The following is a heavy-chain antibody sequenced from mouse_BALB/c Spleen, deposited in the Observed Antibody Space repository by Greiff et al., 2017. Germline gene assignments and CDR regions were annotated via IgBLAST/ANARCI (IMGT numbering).Heavy chain of an antibody. J-gene: IGHJ2*01. D-gene: IGHD2-14*01. CDR1: GFTFSSYG. Sequence: EVMLVESGGGLVQPGGSLKLSCAASGFTFSSYGMSWVRQTPDKRLELVATINSNGGSTYYPDSVKGRFTISRDNAKNTLYLQMSSLKSEDTAMYYCARGDRYYFDYWGQGTTLTVSS. V-gene: IGHV5-6-3*01. CDR3: ARGDRYYFDY. CDR2: INSNGGST.